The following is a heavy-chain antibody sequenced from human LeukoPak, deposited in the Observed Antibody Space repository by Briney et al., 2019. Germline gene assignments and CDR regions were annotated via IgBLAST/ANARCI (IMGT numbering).Heavy chain of an antibody. CDR2: INHSGST. CDR3: ARGRVAGT. Sequence: PSETLSLTCTVSGGSISSGSYYWSWIRQPPGKGLEWIGEINHSGSTNYNPSLKSRVTISVDTSKNQFSLKLSSVTAADTAVYYCARGRVAGTWGQGTTVTVSS. CDR1: GGSISSGSYY. D-gene: IGHD6-19*01. J-gene: IGHJ6*02. V-gene: IGHV4-39*07.